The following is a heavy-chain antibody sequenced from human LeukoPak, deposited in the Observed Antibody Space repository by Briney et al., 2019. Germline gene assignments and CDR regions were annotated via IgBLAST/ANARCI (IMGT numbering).Heavy chain of an antibody. CDR2: ISSSGSTI. CDR3: ARVYGSSGYWYYFDY. V-gene: IGHV3-11*01. D-gene: IGHD3-22*01. CDR1: GFTFSDYY. J-gene: IGHJ4*02. Sequence: GGSLRLSCAASGFTFSDYYMSWIRQAPGKGLEWVSYISSSGSTIYYADSVKGRFTISRDNAKNSLYLQMNSLGAEDTAVYYCARVYGSSGYWYYFDYWGQGTLVTVSS.